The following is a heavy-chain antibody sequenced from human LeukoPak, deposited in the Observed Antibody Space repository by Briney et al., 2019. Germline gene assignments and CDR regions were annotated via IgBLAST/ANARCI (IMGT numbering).Heavy chain of an antibody. CDR2: ISAYNGNT. J-gene: IGHJ6*03. V-gene: IGHV1-18*01. D-gene: IGHD2-8*02. Sequence: GASVKVSCKASGYTFTSYGISWVRQAPGQGLEWMGWISAYNGNTNYAQKLQGRVTMTRDTSINTGYMELSGLTFDDTALYYCAREGWGNYYMDVWGNGTTVTVSS. CDR3: AREGWGNYYMDV. CDR1: GYTFTSYG.